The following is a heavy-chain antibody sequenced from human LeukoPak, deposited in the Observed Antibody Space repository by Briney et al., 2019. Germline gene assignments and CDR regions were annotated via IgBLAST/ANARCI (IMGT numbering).Heavy chain of an antibody. V-gene: IGHV4-31*03. Sequence: SQTLSLTCTVSGGSISSGGYYWSWIRQHPGKGLEWIGYIYYSGSTYYNPSLKSRVTISVDTSKNQFSLKLSSVTAADTAVYYCARAGWSSGWPIVGPWGQGTLVTVSS. CDR3: ARAGWSSGWPIVGP. D-gene: IGHD6-25*01. CDR2: IYYSGST. J-gene: IGHJ5*02. CDR1: GGSISSGGYY.